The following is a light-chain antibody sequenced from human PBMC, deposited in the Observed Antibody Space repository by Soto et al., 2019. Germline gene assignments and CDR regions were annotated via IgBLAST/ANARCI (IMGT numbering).Light chain of an antibody. CDR3: ATWDDSLSGVV. CDR2: SNN. CDR1: SSNIGTNS. Sequence: QSVVTQPPSASGTPGQGVIISCSGRSSNIGTNSVNWYQQVPGTAPTLLIYSNNQRPSGVPDRFSGSKSGTSASLAISGLQSEDEADYYCATWDDSLSGVVFGGGTQLTVL. V-gene: IGLV1-44*01. J-gene: IGLJ3*02.